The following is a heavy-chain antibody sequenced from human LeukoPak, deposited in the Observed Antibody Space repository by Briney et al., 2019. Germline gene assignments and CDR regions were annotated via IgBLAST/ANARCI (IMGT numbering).Heavy chain of an antibody. D-gene: IGHD3-10*01. CDR2: INHSGST. CDR3: ARGLRPWFGDAMGI. Sequence: PSETLSLTCAVYGGSFSGYYWSWIRQPPGKGLEWIGEINHSGSTNYNPSLKSRVTISVDTSKNQFSLKLSSVTAADTAVYYCARGLRPWFGDAMGIWGQGTMVTVSS. J-gene: IGHJ3*02. V-gene: IGHV4-34*01. CDR1: GGSFSGYY.